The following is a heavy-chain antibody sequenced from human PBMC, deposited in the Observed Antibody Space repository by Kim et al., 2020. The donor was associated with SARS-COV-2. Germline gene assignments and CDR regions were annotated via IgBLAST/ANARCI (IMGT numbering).Heavy chain of an antibody. V-gene: IGHV3-74*01. J-gene: IGHJ4*02. CDR2: DATIT. CDR3: ARDEFQD. Sequence: DATITTCADSEKGRFTISRNNAKNTLYLQMNRLTAEDTAVYYCARDEFQDWGQGTLVTVSS. D-gene: IGHD3-10*01.